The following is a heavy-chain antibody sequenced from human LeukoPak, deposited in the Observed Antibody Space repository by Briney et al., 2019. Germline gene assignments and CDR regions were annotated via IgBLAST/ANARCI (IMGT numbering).Heavy chain of an antibody. CDR1: GGTFSSFA. Sequence: GASVKVSCEASGGTFSSFAISWVRQAPGQGLEWMGRIIPILGIANYAQKFQGRVTITADKSTSTAYMELSSLRSEDTAVYYCARDRMEQWLVRGRGWFDPWGQGTLVTVSS. CDR2: IIPILGIA. V-gene: IGHV1-69*04. D-gene: IGHD6-19*01. J-gene: IGHJ5*02. CDR3: ARDRMEQWLVRGRGWFDP.